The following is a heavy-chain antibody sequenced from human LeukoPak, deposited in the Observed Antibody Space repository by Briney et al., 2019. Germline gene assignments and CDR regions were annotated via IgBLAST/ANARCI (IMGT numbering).Heavy chain of an antibody. Sequence: GGSLRLSCATSGFTFSSFEMHWVRQAPGKGLEWVSYISSTGNTIYYADSVKGRFTISRDNAKSSLYLRMNSLRAEDTAVYYCARDSSGNFIPDYFDYWGQGTLVTVSS. CDR3: ARDSSGNFIPDYFDY. CDR2: ISSTGNTI. D-gene: IGHD3-10*01. J-gene: IGHJ4*02. V-gene: IGHV3-48*03. CDR1: GFTFSSFE.